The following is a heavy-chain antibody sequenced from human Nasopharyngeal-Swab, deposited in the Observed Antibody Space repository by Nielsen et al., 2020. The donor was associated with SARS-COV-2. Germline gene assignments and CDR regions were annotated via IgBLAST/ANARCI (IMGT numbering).Heavy chain of an antibody. CDR1: GFTFSDHY. J-gene: IGHJ6*02. CDR2: ISDSGSYR. CDR3: ARGLSITYFYYGMDV. D-gene: IGHD1-14*01. Sequence: GESLKISCVASGFTFSDHYMTWIRQAPGKGLEWVSFISDSGSYRNHADSVKGRLTISRDNAKNSLYLEMESLRVEDTAVYYCARGLSITYFYYGMDVWGQGTSVTVSS. V-gene: IGHV3-11*05.